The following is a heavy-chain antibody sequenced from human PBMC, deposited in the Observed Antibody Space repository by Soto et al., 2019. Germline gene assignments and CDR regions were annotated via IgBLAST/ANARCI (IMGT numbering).Heavy chain of an antibody. CDR3: ARGVATVVTSYFDY. CDR2: INHSGST. J-gene: IGHJ4*02. V-gene: IGHV4-34*01. CDR1: GGSFSGYY. Sequence: SETLSLTCAVYGGSFSGYYWSWIRQPPGKGLEWIGEINHSGSTNYNPSLKSRVTISVDTSKNQFSLKLSSVTAADTAVYYCARGVATVVTSYFDYWGQGTLVT. D-gene: IGHD5-12*01.